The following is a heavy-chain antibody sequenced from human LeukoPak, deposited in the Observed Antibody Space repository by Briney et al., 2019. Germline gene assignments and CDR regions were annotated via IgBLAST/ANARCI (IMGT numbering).Heavy chain of an antibody. D-gene: IGHD3-3*01. Sequence: GGSLRLSCAASGFTFSSYWMSWVRQAPGKGLEWVANIKQDGSEKYYVDSVKGRFTISRDNAKNSLYLQMNSMRAEDTAVYYCAREVTYYDFWSGQTPLDAFDTWGQGTMVTVSS. V-gene: IGHV3-7*01. CDR1: GFTFSSYW. CDR2: IKQDGSEK. CDR3: AREVTYYDFWSGQTPLDAFDT. J-gene: IGHJ3*02.